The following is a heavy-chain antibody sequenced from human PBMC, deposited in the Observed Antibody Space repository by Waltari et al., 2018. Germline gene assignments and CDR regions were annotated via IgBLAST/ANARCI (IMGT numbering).Heavy chain of an antibody. Sequence: QVQLQESGPGLVKPSETLSLTCAVSGYSISSGYSWGWIRQPPGKGLEWIGSIYHSGSTYYNPSLKSRVTISVDTSKNQFSLKLSSVTAADTAVYYCARGEDGDYALGWFDPWGQGTLVTVSS. CDR1: GYSISSGYS. V-gene: IGHV4-38-2*01. CDR2: IYHSGST. CDR3: ARGEDGDYALGWFDP. J-gene: IGHJ5*02. D-gene: IGHD4-17*01.